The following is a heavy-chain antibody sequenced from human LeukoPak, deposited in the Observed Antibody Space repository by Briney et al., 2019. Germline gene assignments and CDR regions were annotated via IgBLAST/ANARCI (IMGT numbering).Heavy chain of an antibody. CDR1: GGSISSYY. CDR2: IYYSGST. D-gene: IGHD3-3*02. CDR3: ARHLGPFIYYYYYYMDV. Sequence: SETLSLTCTVSGGSISSYYWSWIRQPPGKGLEWIGYIYYSGSTNYNPSLKSRVTISVDTSKNQFSLKLSSVTAADTAVYYCARHLGPFIYYYYYYMDVWGKGTTVTISS. V-gene: IGHV4-59*08. J-gene: IGHJ6*03.